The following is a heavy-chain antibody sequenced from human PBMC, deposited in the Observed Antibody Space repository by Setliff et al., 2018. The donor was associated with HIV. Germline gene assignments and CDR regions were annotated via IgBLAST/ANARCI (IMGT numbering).Heavy chain of an antibody. D-gene: IGHD4-17*01. J-gene: IGHJ4*02. CDR1: DTPSPTT. Sequence: ASVRSPARPLDTPSPTTIHWVRQAPGQGLEWMGWINPNSSDTNYAQKFQGRVTMTRDTSISTAYMDLSRLRSDDTAVYYCARRVPPIPSGDLDYWGQGTLVTVSS. V-gene: IGHV1-2*02. CDR3: ARRVPPIPSGDLDY. CDR2: INPNSSDT.